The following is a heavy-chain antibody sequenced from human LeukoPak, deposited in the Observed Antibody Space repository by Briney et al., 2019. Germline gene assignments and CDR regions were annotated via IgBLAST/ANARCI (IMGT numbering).Heavy chain of an antibody. CDR3: ARGPFSSSWSEFDY. CDR2: ISGDSRYI. D-gene: IGHD6-13*01. J-gene: IGHJ4*02. V-gene: IGHV3-21*06. CDR1: GFTFSDYS. Sequence: GGSLRLSCAASGFTFSDYSLNWFRQAPGKGLEWVSCISGDSRYIYYADSVKGRSTISRDNAQNSLYLHMNNLRAEDTAVYYCARGPFSSSWSEFDYWGQGTLVTVSS.